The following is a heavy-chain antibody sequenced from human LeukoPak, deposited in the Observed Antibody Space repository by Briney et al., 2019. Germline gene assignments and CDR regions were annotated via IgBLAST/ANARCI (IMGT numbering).Heavy chain of an antibody. V-gene: IGHV1-18*01. CDR3: ARVGWVYDSSGYPDY. J-gene: IGHJ4*02. Sequence: GASVKLSCKASGYTFTSYGISWVRQAPGQGLEWMGWISAYNGNTNYAQKLQGSVTMTTDTSTSTAYMELRSLRSDGTAVYYCARVGWVYDSSGYPDYWGQGTLVTVSS. D-gene: IGHD3-22*01. CDR2: ISAYNGNT. CDR1: GYTFTSYG.